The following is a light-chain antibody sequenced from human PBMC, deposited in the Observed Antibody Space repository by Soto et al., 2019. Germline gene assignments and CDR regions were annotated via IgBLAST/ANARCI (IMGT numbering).Light chain of an antibody. CDR1: QSVSRY. V-gene: IGKV3-11*01. CDR2: DAS. CDR3: QQRTNGLT. Sequence: EIVMRQSPATLSVSPGERATLSCRASQSVSRYLAWYQQKPGQAPRLLIYDASKRATGIPARFSGSGFGTDFTLTISSLEPEDFPVYYCQQRTNGLTFGGGTKVDIK. J-gene: IGKJ4*01.